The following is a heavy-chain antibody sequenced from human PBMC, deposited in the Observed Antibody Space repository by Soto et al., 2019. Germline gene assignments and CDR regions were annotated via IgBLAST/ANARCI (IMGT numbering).Heavy chain of an antibody. CDR2: IIPIFGTA. J-gene: IGHJ4*02. CDR3: ASRYFDWLQYGYYFDY. CDR1: GGTFSSYA. V-gene: IGHV1-69*12. Sequence: QVQLVQSGAEVKKPGSSVKVSCKASGGTFSSYAISWVRQAPGQGLEWMGGIIPIFGTATYAQKFQGRVTITADESTSTAYMELSSLRSEDTAVYYCASRYFDWLQYGYYFDYWGQGTLVTVSS. D-gene: IGHD3-9*01.